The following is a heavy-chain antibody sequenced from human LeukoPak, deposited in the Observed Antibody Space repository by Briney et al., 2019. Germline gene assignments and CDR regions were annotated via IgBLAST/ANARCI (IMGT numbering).Heavy chain of an antibody. CDR2: IYYSGST. J-gene: IGHJ4*02. CDR3: ARDLDEVIVGATSWGFDY. CDR1: GGSISSYY. Sequence: NPSETLSLTCTVSGGSISSYYWSWIRQPPGKGLEWIGYIYYSGSTNYNPSLKSRVTISVDTSKNQFSLKLSSVTAADTAVYYCARDLDEVIVGATSWGFDYWGQGTLVTVSS. V-gene: IGHV4-59*01. D-gene: IGHD1-26*01.